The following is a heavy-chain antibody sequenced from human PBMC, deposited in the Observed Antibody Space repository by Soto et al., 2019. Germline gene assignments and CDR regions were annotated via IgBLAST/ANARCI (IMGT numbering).Heavy chain of an antibody. CDR2: TMNSGGAS. CDR1: GFTLINYA. V-gene: IGHV3-23*01. J-gene: IGHJ3*01. CDR3: ATQNFGL. Sequence: GGSLRLSCAASGFTLINYAMSWFRQVPGKGLEWVSTTMNSGGASFYADSVKGRFTISRDISKNTLYLQMNSLRAEDTAIYYCATQNFGLWGQGTTVTVSS.